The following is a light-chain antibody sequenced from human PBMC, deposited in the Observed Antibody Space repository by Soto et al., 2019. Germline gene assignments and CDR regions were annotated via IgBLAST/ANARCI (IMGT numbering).Light chain of an antibody. V-gene: IGLV1-40*01. CDR3: QSYDSRLSGSV. Sequence: QSVLTQPPSVSGAPGQRVTISCTGSRSNIGAGKDVHWYQHLPGTAPKLLIYGNNNRPSGVPDRFSGSKSGTSASLAITGLQAEDEADYYCQSYDSRLSGSVFGGGTKLTVL. J-gene: IGLJ2*01. CDR2: GNN. CDR1: RSNIGAGKD.